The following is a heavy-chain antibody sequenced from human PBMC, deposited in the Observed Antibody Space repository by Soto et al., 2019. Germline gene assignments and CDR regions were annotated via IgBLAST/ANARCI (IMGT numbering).Heavy chain of an antibody. CDR3: ARAVAATPFYYYYMDV. Sequence: EVQLVESGGGLVQPGGSLRLSCAASGFTFSDHYMDWVRQAPGKGLEWVGRTRNKANSYTTEYAASVKGRFTISRDDSKNSLYLQMNSLKTEDTAVYYCARAVAATPFYYYYMDVWGKGTTVTVSS. CDR1: GFTFSDHY. V-gene: IGHV3-72*01. D-gene: IGHD2-15*01. J-gene: IGHJ6*03. CDR2: TRNKANSYTT.